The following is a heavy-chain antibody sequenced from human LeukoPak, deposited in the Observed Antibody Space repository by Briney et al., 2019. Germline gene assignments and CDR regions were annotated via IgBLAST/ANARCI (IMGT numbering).Heavy chain of an antibody. CDR1: GFTFSSYS. J-gene: IGHJ4*02. Sequence: GGSLRLSCAASGFTFSSYSMNWVRQAPGKGLEWVSSISSSSGSIYYADSVKGRFTISRDNAKNSVYLQMNSLRDEDTAVYYCARDWNYFSCWGQGTLVTVSS. CDR3: ARDWNYFSC. CDR2: ISSSSGSI. V-gene: IGHV3-21*01. D-gene: IGHD1-1*01.